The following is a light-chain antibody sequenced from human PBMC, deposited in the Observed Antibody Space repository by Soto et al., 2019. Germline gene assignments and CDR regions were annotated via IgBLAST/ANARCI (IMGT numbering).Light chain of an antibody. CDR2: AAS. CDR1: QSISRY. CDR3: QQTYSTPQT. V-gene: IGKV1-39*01. J-gene: IGKJ1*01. Sequence: DIPMTQSPSTLSASVGDRVTITCRSSQSISRYLNWYQQEPGKAPNHLIYAASSLQSGVPSRFSGSGSGTDFTLTITSLQPEDFATYHCQQTYSTPQTFGQGTRVEIK.